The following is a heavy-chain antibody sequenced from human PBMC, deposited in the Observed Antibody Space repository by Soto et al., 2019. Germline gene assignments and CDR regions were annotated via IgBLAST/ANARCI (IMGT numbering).Heavy chain of an antibody. V-gene: IGHV3-30*18. CDR1: GFTFSNFG. Sequence: QVQLVESGGGVVQPGRSPRLTCAASGFTFSNFGMHWVRQAPGKGLEWVAVISSDGGDKYYSHSVKDRFTISRDNSKNTLFLQMNSLRVEDTAVYYCVKGSEVARQELDHFGQGILVTVSS. D-gene: IGHD2-15*01. CDR3: VKGSEVARQELDH. CDR2: ISSDGGDK. J-gene: IGHJ4*02.